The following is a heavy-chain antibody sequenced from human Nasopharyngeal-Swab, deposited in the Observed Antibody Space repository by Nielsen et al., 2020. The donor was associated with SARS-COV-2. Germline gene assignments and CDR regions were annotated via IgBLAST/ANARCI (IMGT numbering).Heavy chain of an antibody. CDR3: ARGPPDSSWYVNYYYGMDV. J-gene: IGHJ6*02. D-gene: IGHD6-13*01. Sequence: WIRQPPGKGLEWIGEINHSESTNYNPSLKSRVTISVDTSKNQFSLKLSSVTAADTAVYYCARGPPDSSWYVNYYYGMDVWGQGTTVTVSS. CDR2: INHSEST. V-gene: IGHV4-34*01.